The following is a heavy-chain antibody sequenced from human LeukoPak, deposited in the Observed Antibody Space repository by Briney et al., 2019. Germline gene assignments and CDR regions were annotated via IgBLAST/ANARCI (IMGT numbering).Heavy chain of an antibody. J-gene: IGHJ6*02. CDR1: GYNFFSYY. CDR2: INPSGGST. D-gene: IGHD2-8*01. CDR3: AREDVVLVDAVRYYYYGMDV. V-gene: IGHV1-46*01. Sequence: GASVKVSCKASGYNFFSYYMHWVRRAPGQGLEWMGIINPSGGSTSYAQKFQDRVTMTRDTSTSTVYMELSSLKSEDTAVYYCAREDVVLVDAVRYYYYGMDVWGQGTTVTVSS.